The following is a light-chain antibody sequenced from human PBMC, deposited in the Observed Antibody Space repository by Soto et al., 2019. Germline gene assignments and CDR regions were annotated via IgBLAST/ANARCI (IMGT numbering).Light chain of an antibody. CDR3: QQYNKRPPWT. CDR2: GAS. J-gene: IGKJ1*01. V-gene: IGKV3-15*01. Sequence: EIVLTQSPGSLSLSPRERATLSCRASQSVSSSYLAWYQQKPGQTPRLLIYGASTRVTGIPARFSGSGSGTEFTLTISSLQSEDFAVYYCQQYNKRPPWTFGQGTKVDIK. CDR1: QSVSSSY.